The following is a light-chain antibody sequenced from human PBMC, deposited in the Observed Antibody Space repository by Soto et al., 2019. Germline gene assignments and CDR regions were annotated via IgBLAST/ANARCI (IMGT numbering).Light chain of an antibody. V-gene: IGLV2-14*01. J-gene: IGLJ3*02. CDR1: SSDVGGSNY. Sequence: QSALTQPASVSGSPGQSITISCTGTSSDVGGSNYVSWYQQHPGKAPKLMIYDVSNRPSGVSNRFSGSKSGNTASLTISGLHAEDEADDYCSSYTSSSAYWVFGGGTKLTVL. CDR2: DVS. CDR3: SSYTSSSAYWV.